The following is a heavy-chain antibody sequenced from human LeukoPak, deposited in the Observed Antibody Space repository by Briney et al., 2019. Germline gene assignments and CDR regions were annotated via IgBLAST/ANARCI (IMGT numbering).Heavy chain of an antibody. CDR3: ARGGDGYNWESDY. CDR2: ISSSSSYI. CDR1: GFTFSSYS. J-gene: IGHJ4*02. V-gene: IGHV3-21*04. Sequence: GGSLRLSCAASGFTFSSYSMNWVRQAPGKGLEWVSSISSSSSYIYYADSVKGRFTISRDNAKNSLYLQMNSLRAEDTAVYCCARGGDGYNWESDYWGQGTLVTVSS. D-gene: IGHD5-24*01.